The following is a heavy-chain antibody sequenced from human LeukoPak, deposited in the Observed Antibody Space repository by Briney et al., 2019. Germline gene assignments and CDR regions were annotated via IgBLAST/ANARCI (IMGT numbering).Heavy chain of an antibody. CDR3: ATNKDWAEAD. CDR1: SGSISTYY. D-gene: IGHD3/OR15-3a*01. Sequence: SETLSLTCTVSSGSISTYYWNWIRQPPGKGLEWIGYIYHSGSTNYNPSLQSRVTISVDTSKNQFSLNLNSVTAADTAVYYSATNKDWAEADWGQGTLVIVSS. J-gene: IGHJ4*02. CDR2: IYHSGST. V-gene: IGHV4-59*01.